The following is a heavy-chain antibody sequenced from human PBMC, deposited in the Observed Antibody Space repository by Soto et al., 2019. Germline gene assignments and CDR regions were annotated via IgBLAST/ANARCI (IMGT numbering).Heavy chain of an antibody. CDR1: GFTFSEYW. D-gene: IGHD3-16*01. CDR2: IKQDGSEK. CDR3: ARGGRDAYDWFDP. V-gene: IGHV3-7*01. J-gene: IGHJ5*02. Sequence: EAQLVESGGGLVQPGGSLRVSCAVSGFTFSEYWMSWVRQAPGKGLEWVAKIKQDGSEKDYVDSVKGRFTISRDNANNSLYLHMYNLRVEDTAIYYCARGGRDAYDWFDPWGQVTLVTVSS.